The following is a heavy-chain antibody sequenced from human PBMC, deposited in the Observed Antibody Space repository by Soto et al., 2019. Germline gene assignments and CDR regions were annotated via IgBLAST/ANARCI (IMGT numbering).Heavy chain of an antibody. CDR2: INPSGGST. CDR3: ARDAEDATGHRYYYYGMDV. J-gene: IGHJ6*02. V-gene: IGHV1-46*01. Sequence: QVQLVQSGAEVKKPGASVKVSCKASGYTFTSYYMHWVRQAPGQGLEWMGIINPSGGSTSYAQKFQGRVTMTRDTSTSTVYMELSSLRSEDTAVYYSARDAEDATGHRYYYYGMDVWGQGTTVTVSS. D-gene: IGHD2-15*01. CDR1: GYTFTSYY.